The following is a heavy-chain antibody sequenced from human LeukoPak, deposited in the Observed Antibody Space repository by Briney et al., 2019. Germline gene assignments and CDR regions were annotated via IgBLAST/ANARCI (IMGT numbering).Heavy chain of an antibody. Sequence: GGSLRLSCAASGFTFSSYEMNWVRQASGKGLEWVSYISSSGSTIYYADSVKGRFTISRDNAKNSLYLQMNSLRAEDTAVYYCASLAAAGNDYWGRGTLVTVPS. CDR2: ISSSGSTI. D-gene: IGHD6-13*01. J-gene: IGHJ4*02. V-gene: IGHV3-48*03. CDR1: GFTFSSYE. CDR3: ASLAAAGNDY.